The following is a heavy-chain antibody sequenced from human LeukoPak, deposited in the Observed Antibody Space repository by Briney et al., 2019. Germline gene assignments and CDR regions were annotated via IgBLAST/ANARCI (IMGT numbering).Heavy chain of an antibody. CDR2: IRKDGSDI. CDR1: GFTFSTYW. V-gene: IGHV3-7*01. CDR3: AKDLHYFDTSGSPFDY. D-gene: IGHD3-22*01. Sequence: GGSLRLSCAASGFTFSTYWMSWVRQAPGKGLEWVANIRKDGSDIHYVDSVKGRFTISRDNAKNSLYLEMSSLRGEDTALYYCAKDLHYFDTSGSPFDYWGQGTLVTVSS. J-gene: IGHJ4*02.